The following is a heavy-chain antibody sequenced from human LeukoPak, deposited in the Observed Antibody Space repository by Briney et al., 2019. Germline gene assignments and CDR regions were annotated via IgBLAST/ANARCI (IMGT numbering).Heavy chain of an antibody. Sequence: GGSLRLSCAASGFTFSSYSMNWVRQAPGKGLEWVSYISSSSSTIYYADSVKGRFTISRDNAKNSLYLQMNSLRAEDTAVYYCASPYYYDSSGYFSLDAFDIWGQGTMVTVSS. V-gene: IGHV3-48*04. CDR3: ASPYYYDSSGYFSLDAFDI. J-gene: IGHJ3*02. D-gene: IGHD3-22*01. CDR2: ISSSSSTI. CDR1: GFTFSSYS.